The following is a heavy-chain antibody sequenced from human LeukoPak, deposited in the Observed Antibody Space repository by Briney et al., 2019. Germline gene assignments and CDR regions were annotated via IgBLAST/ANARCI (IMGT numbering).Heavy chain of an antibody. Sequence: GGSLRLSCAASGFTFSSYGMHWVRQAPGNGLEWVAFIRYDGSNKYYADSVKGRFTISRDNSKNTLYLQRNSLRAEDTAVYYCAKDLPITMIENDAFDIWGQGTMVTVSS. CDR2: IRYDGSNK. CDR3: AKDLPITMIENDAFDI. CDR1: GFTFSSYG. D-gene: IGHD3-22*01. J-gene: IGHJ3*02. V-gene: IGHV3-30*02.